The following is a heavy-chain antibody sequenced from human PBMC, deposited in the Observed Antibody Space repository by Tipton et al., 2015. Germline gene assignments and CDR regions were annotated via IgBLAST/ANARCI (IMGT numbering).Heavy chain of an antibody. J-gene: IGHJ3*02. CDR3: ARSRSYDDIRGPPFDI. V-gene: IGHV4-59*01. D-gene: IGHD3-9*01. CDR1: GGSINNYF. Sequence: TLSLTCTVSGGSINNYFCSWIRQPPGKGLEWIGYIYYSGTTNYNPSLRGRVTISVDTSKKQFSLRLSTVTAADTATYYCARSRSYDDIRGPPFDIWGQGTMVTVSS. CDR2: IYYSGTT.